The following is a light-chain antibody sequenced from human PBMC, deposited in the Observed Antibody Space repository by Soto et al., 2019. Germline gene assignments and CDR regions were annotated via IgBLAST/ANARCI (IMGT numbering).Light chain of an antibody. CDR1: SSDVGGYNY. V-gene: IGLV2-14*01. J-gene: IGLJ2*01. CDR2: DVS. CDR3: TSYTSSSTLVV. Sequence: QSALTQPASVSGSRGQSITISCTGTSSDVGGYNYVSWYQQHPGKAPKRMIYDVSNRPSGVSNRFSGSKSGNTASLTISGLQAEDEADYYCTSYTSSSTLVVFGGGTKVTVL.